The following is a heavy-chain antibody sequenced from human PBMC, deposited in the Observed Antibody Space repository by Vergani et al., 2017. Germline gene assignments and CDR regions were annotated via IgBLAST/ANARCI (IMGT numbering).Heavy chain of an antibody. D-gene: IGHD3-3*01. CDR1: GFTFSSYW. CDR2: INSDGSST. V-gene: IGHV3-74*01. Sequence: EVQLVESGGGLVQPGGSLRLSCAASGFTFSSYWMHWVRQAPGKGLVWVSRINSDGSSTSYADSVKGRFTISRDNAKNTLYLQMNSLRAEDTAVYYCAREDGYDFWSGYFGDYYYMDVWGKGTTDTVSS. J-gene: IGHJ6*03. CDR3: AREDGYDFWSGYFGDYYYMDV.